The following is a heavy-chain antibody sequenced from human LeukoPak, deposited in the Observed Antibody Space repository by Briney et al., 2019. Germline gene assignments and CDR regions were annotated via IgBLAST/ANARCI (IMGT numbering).Heavy chain of an antibody. CDR2: INSDGSHT. J-gene: IGHJ3*01. Sequence: GGSLRLSCAASGFNFSSHWMHWVRHPPGKGLVWVSRINSDGSHTTYAHSMKGRFTISRDNAKNTLYLQMNSLRAEDTSVYYWLRASGTDSRGYVEIDFWG. D-gene: IGHD3-22*01. CDR1: GFNFSSHW. CDR3: LRASGTDSRGYVEIDF. V-gene: IGHV3-74*01.